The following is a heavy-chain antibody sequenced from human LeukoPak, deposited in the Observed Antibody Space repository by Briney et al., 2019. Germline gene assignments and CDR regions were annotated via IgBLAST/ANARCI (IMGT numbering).Heavy chain of an antibody. CDR3: ARRGVTTQYSFYAMAV. CDR2: INAGNGNT. D-gene: IGHD2-21*02. V-gene: IGHV1-3*01. Sequence: ASVKVSCKASGYTFTSYAMHWVRQAPGQRLEWMGWINAGNGNTKYSQKFQGRVTITRDTSASTAYMELSSLRSEDTAVYYCARRGVTTQYSFYAMAVWGQGTTVTVSS. CDR1: GYTFTSYA. J-gene: IGHJ6*02.